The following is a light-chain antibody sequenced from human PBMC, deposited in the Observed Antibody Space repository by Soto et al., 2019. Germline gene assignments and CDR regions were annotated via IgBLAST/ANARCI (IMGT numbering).Light chain of an antibody. V-gene: IGKV2D-29*01. CDR1: QSLLHSNGKTY. CDR3: HQYYIWPLT. CDR2: DSS. J-gene: IGKJ4*01. Sequence: DIVMTQTPLSLSVTPGQPASISCKSSQSLLHSNGKTYLYWYQQKPGQPPRLLIYDSSTRATGIPARFSGSGSGTEFTLTISSLESEDFAVYYCHQYYIWPLTFGGGTKVDIK.